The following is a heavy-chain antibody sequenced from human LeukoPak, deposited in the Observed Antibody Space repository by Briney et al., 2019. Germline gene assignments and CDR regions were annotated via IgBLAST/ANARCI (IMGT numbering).Heavy chain of an antibody. CDR3: AKDRYYYDSSGYYS. V-gene: IGHV3-9*01. J-gene: IGHJ4*02. D-gene: IGHD3-22*01. CDR1: GFTFDDYA. Sequence: GGSLRLSCAASGFTFDDYAMHWVRQAPGKGLEWVSGISWNSGSIGYADSVKGRFTISRDNAKNSLYLQMNSLRAEDTALYYCAKDRYYYDSSGYYSWGQGTLVTVSS. CDR2: ISWNSGSI.